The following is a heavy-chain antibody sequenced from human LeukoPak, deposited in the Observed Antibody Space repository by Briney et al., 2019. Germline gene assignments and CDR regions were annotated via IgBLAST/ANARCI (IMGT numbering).Heavy chain of an antibody. Sequence: PGGSLRLSCAASGVNFRAFGLHWVRQAPGKGLEWLAIVSFERNDKYYADSVKGRFTISGDESKNTLYLQMNSLRSEDTAVYDCARDPLRRGTSYLDNWGQGTLVTVAS. J-gene: IGHJ4*02. CDR3: ARDPLRRGTSYLDN. D-gene: IGHD1-26*01. CDR2: VSFERNDK. V-gene: IGHV3-30*03. CDR1: GVNFRAFG.